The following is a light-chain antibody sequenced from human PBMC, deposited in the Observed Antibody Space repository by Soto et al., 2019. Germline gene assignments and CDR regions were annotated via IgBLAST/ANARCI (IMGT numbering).Light chain of an antibody. J-gene: IGLJ3*02. CDR2: EGS. V-gene: IGLV2-23*01. CDR3: CSYAGSSTWV. Sequence: QSVLTQPASVSGSPGQSITISCTGTSRDVGSYNLVSWYQQHPGKAPKLMIYEGSKRPSGVSNRCSGSKSGNTASLTISGLQAEDEADYYCCSYAGSSTWVFGGGTKLTVL. CDR1: SRDVGSYNL.